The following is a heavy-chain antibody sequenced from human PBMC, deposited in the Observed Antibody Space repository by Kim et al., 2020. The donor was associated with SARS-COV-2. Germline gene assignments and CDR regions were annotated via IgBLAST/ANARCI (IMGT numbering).Heavy chain of an antibody. J-gene: IGHJ5*02. Sequence: ADSVKGRFTSSRDNAKNSLYLQMNSLRAEDTAVYYCASSSAAMGDGWFDPWGQGTLVTVSS. V-gene: IGHV3-11*06. CDR3: ASSSAAMGDGWFDP. D-gene: IGHD2-2*01.